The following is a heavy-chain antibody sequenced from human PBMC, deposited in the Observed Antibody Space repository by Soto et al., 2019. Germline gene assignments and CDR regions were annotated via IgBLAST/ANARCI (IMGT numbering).Heavy chain of an antibody. CDR1: DGSFTDSY. Sequence: QVLLQQWGAGLLKPSETLSLTCAVSDGSFTDSYWSWIRQPPGKGLEWIGEINHAGHTNYNPSLKSRVTISVDASKTQFSLNLTSVTAADTAVYYCAKEVVAGTNWFDPWGQGTLVTVSS. D-gene: IGHD2-15*01. CDR2: INHAGHT. CDR3: AKEVVAGTNWFDP. V-gene: IGHV4-34*01. J-gene: IGHJ5*02.